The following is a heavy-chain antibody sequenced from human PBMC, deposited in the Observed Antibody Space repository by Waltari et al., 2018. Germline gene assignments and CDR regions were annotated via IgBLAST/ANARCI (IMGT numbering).Heavy chain of an antibody. CDR3: TRDVTGYYYFDL. CDR2: INSGGDT. Sequence: EVQLVESGGGWIPPGGSLRLPCAASGFTVSSPYMNWVRQAPGKGLEWVSVINSGGDTHYADSVKGRFTISRDNSKNTVYLQMNTLRAEDTALYYCTRDVTGYYYFDLWGRGTLVTVSS. CDR1: GFTVSSPY. V-gene: IGHV3-53*01. J-gene: IGHJ2*01.